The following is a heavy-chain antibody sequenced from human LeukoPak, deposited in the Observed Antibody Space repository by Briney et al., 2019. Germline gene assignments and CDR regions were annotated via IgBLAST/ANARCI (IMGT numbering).Heavy chain of an antibody. Sequence: PSETLSLTCTVSGGSISSGGYYWSWIRQHPGKGLEWIGYIYYSGSTYYNPSLKSRVTISVDTSKNQFSLKLSSVTAADTAVYYCASQDPNTYYYDSSGYPIRYFDYWGQGTLVTVSS. CDR2: IYYSGST. CDR3: ASQDPNTYYYDSSGYPIRYFDY. J-gene: IGHJ4*02. D-gene: IGHD3-22*01. V-gene: IGHV4-31*03. CDR1: GGSISSGGYY.